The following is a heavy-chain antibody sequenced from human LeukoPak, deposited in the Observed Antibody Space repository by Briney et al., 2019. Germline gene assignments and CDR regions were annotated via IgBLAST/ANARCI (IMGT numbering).Heavy chain of an antibody. CDR2: IYWNDDK. J-gene: IGHJ5*02. CDR1: GFSLSTSTVG. CDR3: AHRTTLVPEFDA. V-gene: IGHV2-5*01. Sequence: SGPTLVKPTQTLTLTCTFSGFSLSTSTVGVGWIRQPPGNALEWLALIYWNDDKRYSPSLKSRLTITKATSTSQVVLTRINMEPVATASYDCAHRTTLVPEFDAWGQGILVTASS. D-gene: IGHD3-10*01.